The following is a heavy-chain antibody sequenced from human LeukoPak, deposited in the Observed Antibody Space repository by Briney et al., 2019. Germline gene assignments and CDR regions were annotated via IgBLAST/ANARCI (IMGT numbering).Heavy chain of an antibody. D-gene: IGHD5-18*01. Sequence: GRSLRLSCAASGFTFSSYGMHWVRQAPGKGLEWVAVISYDGSNKYYADSVKGRFTISRDNSKNTLYLQMNSLRAEDTAVYYRAKGGYSYGFGLIDYWGQGTLVTVSS. CDR3: AKGGYSYGFGLIDY. V-gene: IGHV3-30*18. J-gene: IGHJ4*02. CDR1: GFTFSSYG. CDR2: ISYDGSNK.